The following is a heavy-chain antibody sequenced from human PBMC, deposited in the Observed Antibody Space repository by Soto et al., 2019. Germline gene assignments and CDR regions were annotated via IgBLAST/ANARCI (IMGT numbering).Heavy chain of an antibody. V-gene: IGHV1-2*04. D-gene: IGHD2-15*01. J-gene: IGHJ2*01. Sequence: QVHLVQSGAEVKKPGASVKVSCKASGYTFTGYYIHWVRQAPGQGLEWMGWINPNSGDTNYAQKCQGWVTMTRDTSISTAYMELSMLRSDDTAVYYCAREGYCSGGTCYYHYGYFDLWGRGTLVTVSS. CDR3: AREGYCSGGTCYYHYGYFDL. CDR2: INPNSGDT. CDR1: GYTFTGYY.